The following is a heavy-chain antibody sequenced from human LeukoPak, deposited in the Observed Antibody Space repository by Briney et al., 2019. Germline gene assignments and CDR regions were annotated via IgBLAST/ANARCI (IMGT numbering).Heavy chain of an antibody. CDR2: INPSGGST. V-gene: IGHV1-46*01. D-gene: IGHD6-19*01. J-gene: IGHJ4*02. CDR1: GYTFTSYY. Sequence: ASVKVSCKASGYTFTSYYMHWVRQAPGQGLEWMGIINPSGGSTSYAQKFQGRVTMTRDTSTSTVYMELSSLRSEDTAVYYCARGGRIAVAVAKKFDYWGQGTLVTVSS. CDR3: ARGGRIAVAVAKKFDY.